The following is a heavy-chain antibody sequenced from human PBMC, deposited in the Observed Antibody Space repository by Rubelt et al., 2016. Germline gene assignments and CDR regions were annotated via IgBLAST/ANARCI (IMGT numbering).Heavy chain of an antibody. Sequence: QVQLVQSGAEVKKPGASVKVSCKAAGYSFTTYSIHWVRQAPGQRLEWMGWINAGNGNTKYSQKFQGRVTITRERSASTDYMELSSLRSEDTAVYYCAGVIWGSGWSNNWFDPWGQGTLVTVSS. D-gene: IGHD6-19*01. CDR1: GYSFTTYS. V-gene: IGHV1-3*01. J-gene: IGHJ5*02. CDR2: INAGNGNT. CDR3: AGVIWGSGWSNNWFDP.